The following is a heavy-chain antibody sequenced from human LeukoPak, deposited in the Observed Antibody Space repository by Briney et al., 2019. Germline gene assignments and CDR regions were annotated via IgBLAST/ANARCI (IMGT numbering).Heavy chain of an antibody. CDR3: ARGIAYCDSSGRNAFDI. J-gene: IGHJ3*02. CDR1: GYTFTGYY. CDR2: INPNSGGT. V-gene: IGHV1-2*02. D-gene: IGHD3-22*01. Sequence: GASVKVSCKASGYTFTGYYMHWVRQAPGQGLEWMGWINPNSGGTNYAQKFQGRVTMTRDTSISTAYMELSRLRSDDTAVYYCARGIAYCDSSGRNAFDIWGQGTMVTVSS.